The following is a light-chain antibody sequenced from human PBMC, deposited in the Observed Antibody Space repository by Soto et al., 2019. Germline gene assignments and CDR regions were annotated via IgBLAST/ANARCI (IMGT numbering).Light chain of an antibody. CDR2: VGS. Sequence: IVMTQSPLTLPVTPGEPASISCRSSQIILYNNTYNYLDWYVQKPGQSPQLLIYVGSNRAPGVPDRFSGSGSGTDFTLKINRVEAEDVGTYYCMQALQSLTFGQGTRLEIK. CDR3: MQALQSLT. J-gene: IGKJ5*01. CDR1: QIILYNNTYNY. V-gene: IGKV2-28*01.